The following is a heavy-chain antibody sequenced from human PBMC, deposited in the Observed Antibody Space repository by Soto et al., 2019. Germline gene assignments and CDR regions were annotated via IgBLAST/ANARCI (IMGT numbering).Heavy chain of an antibody. CDR2: IYYSGST. Sequence: SETLSLTCTVSGGSISSSSYYWGWIRQPPGKGLEWIGSIYYSGSTYYNPSLKSRVTISVDTSKNQFSLKLSSVTAADTAVYYCARLWWTVGVFDIWGQGTMVTVS. V-gene: IGHV4-39*01. D-gene: IGHD2-15*01. CDR1: GGSISSSSYY. CDR3: ARLWWTVGVFDI. J-gene: IGHJ3*02.